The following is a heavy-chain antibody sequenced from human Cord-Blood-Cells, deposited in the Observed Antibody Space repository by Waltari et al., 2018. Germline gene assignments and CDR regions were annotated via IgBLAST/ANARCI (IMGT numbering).Heavy chain of an antibody. J-gene: IGHJ5*02. D-gene: IGHD6-19*01. CDR2: IYTSGST. CDR3: ARGIAVAGYNWFDP. Sequence: QVQLQESGPGLVKPSETLSLTCTVSGGSISSYYWSWIRQPAGKGLEWIGHIYTSGSTNYNPSLKSRVTMSVDTSKNQFSLKLSSVTAADTAVYYCARGIAVAGYNWFDPWGRGTLVTVSS. CDR1: GGSISSYY. V-gene: IGHV4-4*07.